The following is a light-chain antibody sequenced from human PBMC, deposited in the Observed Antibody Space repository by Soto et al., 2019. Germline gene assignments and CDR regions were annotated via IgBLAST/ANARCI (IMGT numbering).Light chain of an antibody. Sequence: EIVMTQSPATLSVSPGERTNISCRASQSVSSNLAWYQQKPGQAPRLLIYGASTRATGIPARFSGSGSGTEFTLTISSLQSEDFAVYYCQQYNNWPVTFGQGTKV. J-gene: IGKJ1*01. CDR3: QQYNNWPVT. CDR1: QSVSSN. CDR2: GAS. V-gene: IGKV3-15*01.